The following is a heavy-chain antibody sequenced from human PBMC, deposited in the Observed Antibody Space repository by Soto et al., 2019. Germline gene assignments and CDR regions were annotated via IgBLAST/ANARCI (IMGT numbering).Heavy chain of an antibody. D-gene: IGHD5-18*01. CDR2: INAGNGDT. CDR3: ARGSDTAMGLFDF. J-gene: IGHJ4*02. V-gene: IGHV1-3*01. CDR1: GYTFTSCT. Sequence: ASVKVSCKASGYTFTSCTIHWVRQAPGQRLEWMGRINAGNGDTKYSQKFQGRVTITRDTSASTAYLDLSSLRSEDTAVYYCARGSDTAMGLFDFWGQGTLVTVSS.